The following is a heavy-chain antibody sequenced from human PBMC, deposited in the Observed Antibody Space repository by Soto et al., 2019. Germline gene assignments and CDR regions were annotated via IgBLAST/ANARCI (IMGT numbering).Heavy chain of an antibody. J-gene: IGHJ4*02. CDR3: PRDTGYSGFDFDY. Sequence: PGGSLRLSCAASGFTFSSHSIHWVRQAPGKGLEWVAVIWYDGIKKYYGDSVKGRFTVARDDSKSTLSLQMNSLRVEDTAVYYCPRDTGYSGFDFDYWRQVPIVTVSS. CDR2: IWYDGIKK. D-gene: IGHD5-12*01. V-gene: IGHV3-33*01. CDR1: GFTFSSHS.